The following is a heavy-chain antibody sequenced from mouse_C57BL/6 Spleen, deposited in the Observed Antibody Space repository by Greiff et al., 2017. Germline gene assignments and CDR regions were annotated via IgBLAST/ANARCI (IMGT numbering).Heavy chain of an antibody. CDR1: GYSFTGYF. D-gene: IGHD1-1*01. CDR2: INPYNGDT. Sequence: EVQLQESGPELVKPGDSVKISCKASGYSFTGYFMNWVMQSHGKSLEWIGRINPYNGDTFYSQKFKGKATLTVDKSSGTAHMELRSLTSEDSAVYYCARSGTTEVDYWGQGTSVTVSS. J-gene: IGHJ4*01. CDR3: ARSGTTEVDY. V-gene: IGHV1-20*01.